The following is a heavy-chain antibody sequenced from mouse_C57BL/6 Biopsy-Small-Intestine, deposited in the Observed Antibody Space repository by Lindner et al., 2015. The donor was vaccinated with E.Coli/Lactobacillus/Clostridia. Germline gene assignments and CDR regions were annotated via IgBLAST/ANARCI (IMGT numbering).Heavy chain of an antibody. CDR2: ISDGGSYT. CDR3: ARDWLPLDY. CDR1: GFTFSSYA. D-gene: IGHD2-2*01. V-gene: IGHV5-4*01. Sequence: VQLQESGGGLVKPGGSLKLSCAASGFTFSSYAMSWVRQTPEKRLEWVATISDGGSYTYYPDNVKGRFTISRDNAKNNLYLQMSHLKSEDTAMHYCARDWLPLDYWGQGTTLTVSS. J-gene: IGHJ2*01.